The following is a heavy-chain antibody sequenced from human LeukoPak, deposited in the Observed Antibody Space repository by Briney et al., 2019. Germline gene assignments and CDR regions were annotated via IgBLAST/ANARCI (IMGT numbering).Heavy chain of an antibody. CDR1: GGTFSSYA. D-gene: IGHD3-22*01. Sequence: GASVKVSCKASGGTFSSYAISWVRQAPGQGLEWMGRIIPIFGTANYAQKFQGRVTITTDESTSTAYKELSSLRSEDTAVDYCARGDNYYDSNGYYYWGQGTLVTVSS. CDR3: ARGDNYYDSNGYYY. CDR2: IIPIFGTA. J-gene: IGHJ4*02. V-gene: IGHV1-69*05.